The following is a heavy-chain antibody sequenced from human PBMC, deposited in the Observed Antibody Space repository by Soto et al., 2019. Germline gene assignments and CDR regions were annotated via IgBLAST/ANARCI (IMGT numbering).Heavy chain of an antibody. CDR1: GFTFSRYA. CDR2: ISYDGSNK. CDR3: ARGQGYDDYYFDY. J-gene: IGHJ4*02. V-gene: IGHV3-30-3*01. Sequence: QVQLVESGGGVVQPGRSLRLSCAASGFTFSRYAMHWVRQAPGKGLEWVAVISYDGSNKYYADSVKGRFTISRDNSKNTLYLQMNSLRAEDTAVYYCARGQGYDDYYFDYWGQGTLVTVSS. D-gene: IGHD3-22*01.